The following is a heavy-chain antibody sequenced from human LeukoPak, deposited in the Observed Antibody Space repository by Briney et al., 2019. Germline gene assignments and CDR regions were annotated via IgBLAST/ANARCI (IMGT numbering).Heavy chain of an antibody. V-gene: IGHV3-21*01. Sequence: GGSLRLCCGASGFTFNTYSMRWVPQAPGKGLEWVSIISRASESIFYADSVKGRFTISRDNAKNSLYMQMNGLRAEDTAVYYCARGATDVTRWFDPWGQGTRVTVSS. CDR1: GFTFNTYS. CDR3: ARGATDVTRWFDP. D-gene: IGHD1-1*01. CDR2: ISRASESI. J-gene: IGHJ5*02.